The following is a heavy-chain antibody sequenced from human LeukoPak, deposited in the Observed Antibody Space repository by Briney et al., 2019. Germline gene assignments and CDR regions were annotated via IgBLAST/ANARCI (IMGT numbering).Heavy chain of an antibody. CDR3: ARTLYSIVPAVEDYFDS. Sequence: GGSLRLSCAASGFTFSSYAMSWVRQAPGKGLEWVSSISSSSIYISYADSVKGRFTISRDNTKNALYLQMNSLRAEDTAVFYCARTLYSIVPAVEDYFDSWGQGTLVTVSS. V-gene: IGHV3-21*01. CDR2: ISSSSIYI. CDR1: GFTFSSYA. J-gene: IGHJ4*02. D-gene: IGHD2/OR15-2a*01.